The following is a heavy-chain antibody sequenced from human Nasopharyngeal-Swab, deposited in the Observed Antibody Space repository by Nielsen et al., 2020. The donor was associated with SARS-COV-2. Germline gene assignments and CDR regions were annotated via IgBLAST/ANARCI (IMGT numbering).Heavy chain of an antibody. D-gene: IGHD4-17*01. V-gene: IGHV4-39*07. CDR3: ARDESGDYLGLPFDN. CDR2: IFSSGST. J-gene: IGHJ4*02. CDR1: GASISSRNNY. Sequence: SETLSLTCVVSGASISSRNNYWGWIRQSPGKGLEWIGTIFSSGSTYNPSLKSRVTMSVDTSKNQFSLKLTSVTAADTAVYYCARDESGDYLGLPFDNWGRGTLVTVSS.